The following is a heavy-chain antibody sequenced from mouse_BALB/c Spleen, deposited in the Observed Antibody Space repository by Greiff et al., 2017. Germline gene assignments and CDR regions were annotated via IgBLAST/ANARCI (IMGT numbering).Heavy chain of an antibody. CDR3: ARYYGNLYYAMDY. J-gene: IGHJ4*01. D-gene: IGHD2-1*01. V-gene: IGHV1S81*02. CDR1: GYTFTSYW. Sequence: QVHVKQPGAELVKPGASVKLSCKASGYTFTSYWMHWVKQRPGQGLEWIGEINPSNGRTNYNEKFKSKATLTVDKSSSTAYMQLSSLTSEDSAVYYCARYYGNLYYAMDYWGQGTSVTVSS. CDR2: INPSNGRT.